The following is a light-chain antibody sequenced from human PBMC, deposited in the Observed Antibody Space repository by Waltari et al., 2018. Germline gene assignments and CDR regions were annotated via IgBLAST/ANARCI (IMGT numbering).Light chain of an antibody. CDR1: QNIDNY. J-gene: IGKJ3*01. V-gene: IGKV1-39*01. Sequence: DIQMTQSPSSLSASVGDRVIITCRASQNIDNYLNWYQQKPGKAPKLLIYASSNLQSGVPSRFSGEGSGTDFTLTISTLQPADFATYYCQQSSSSPITFGPGTKVDVK. CDR3: QQSSSSPIT. CDR2: ASS.